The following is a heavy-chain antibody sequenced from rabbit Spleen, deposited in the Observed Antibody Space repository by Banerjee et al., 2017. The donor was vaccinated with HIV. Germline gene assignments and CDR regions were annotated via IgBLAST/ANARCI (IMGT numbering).Heavy chain of an antibody. Sequence: QEQLVESGGDLVQPGASLTLTCTASGFDFRRYYLSWVRQAPGKGLEWIGIIDVGEGNTDYASWVNGRFTISSDNAQNTVDLQMSGLTAADTATYFCARAGYAGYGYANFRDYYGMDLWGQGTLVTVS. D-gene: IGHD6-1*01. CDR2: IDVGEGNT. CDR3: ARAGYAGYGYANFRDYYGMDL. CDR1: GFDFRRYY. V-gene: IGHV1S47*01. J-gene: IGHJ6*01.